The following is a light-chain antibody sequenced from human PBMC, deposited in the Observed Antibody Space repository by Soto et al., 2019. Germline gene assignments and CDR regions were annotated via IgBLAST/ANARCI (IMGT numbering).Light chain of an antibody. CDR1: QSISNL. V-gene: IGKV1-5*03. CDR3: QQYNSYPWT. Sequence: DIQMTQSPSTLSASVRDRVTITCRASQSISNLFAWYQQKPGKAPSLLIYKASSLQSGVPSRFSRTGSGTEFTLTISSMQTADFATYYCQQYNSYPWTFGQGTKVEIK. J-gene: IGKJ1*01. CDR2: KAS.